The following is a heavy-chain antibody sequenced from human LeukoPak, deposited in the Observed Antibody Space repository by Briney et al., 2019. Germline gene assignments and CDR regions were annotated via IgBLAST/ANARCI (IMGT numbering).Heavy chain of an antibody. J-gene: IGHJ4*02. D-gene: IGHD6-19*01. CDR1: GGSISSYY. CDR2: IYYSGST. CDR3: AREGWYRRGLFDY. Sequence: PSETLSLTCTVSGGSISSYYWSWIRQPPGKGLEWIGYIYYSGSTNYNPSLKSRVTISVDTSKNQFSLKLSSVTAADTAVYYCAREGWYRRGLFDYWGQGTLVTVSS. V-gene: IGHV4-59*01.